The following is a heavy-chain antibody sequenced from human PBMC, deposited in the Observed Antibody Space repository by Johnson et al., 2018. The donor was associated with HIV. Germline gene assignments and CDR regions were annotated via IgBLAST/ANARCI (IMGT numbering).Heavy chain of an antibody. J-gene: IGHJ3*02. CDR1: GFTFSSYW. Sequence: EVQLVESGGGVVRPGGSLRLSCAASGFTFSSYWMSWVRQAPGKGLEWVGRLKSRADGGTTDYAVSVKDRFTILRDDSKNTLYLQMSSLRTEDAGVYYFTTEGDAVDIWGQGKMVNVSS. CDR2: LKSRADGGTT. V-gene: IGHV3-15*01. CDR3: TTEGDAVDI.